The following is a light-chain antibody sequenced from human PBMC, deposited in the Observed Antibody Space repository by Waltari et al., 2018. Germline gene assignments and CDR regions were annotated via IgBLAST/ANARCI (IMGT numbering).Light chain of an antibody. CDR2: GAY. V-gene: IGKV3-15*01. J-gene: IGKJ1*01. Sequence: EIVMTQSPATLSVSPGERATLSGRASQGIGNNLAWYQQRPGQPPRLLIYGAYARATGIPARFSGTGSGTEFTLTISSLQSEDFVLYYCQHYNNWPPGAFGQGTKVEIK. CDR3: QHYNNWPPGA. CDR1: QGIGNN.